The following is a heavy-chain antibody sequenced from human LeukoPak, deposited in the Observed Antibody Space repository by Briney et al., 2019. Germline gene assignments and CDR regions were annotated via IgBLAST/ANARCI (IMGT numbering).Heavy chain of an antibody. D-gene: IGHD3-22*01. CDR3: ARRSYDSSDFAFDI. CDR2: INPNSGGT. Sequence: ASVKVSCKASGYTFTGYYMHWVRQAPGQGLEWMGRINPNSGGTNYAQKFQGRVTMTRDTSTSTVYMELSSLRSEDTAVYYCARRSYDSSDFAFDIWGQGTMVTVSS. V-gene: IGHV1-2*06. CDR1: GYTFTGYY. J-gene: IGHJ3*02.